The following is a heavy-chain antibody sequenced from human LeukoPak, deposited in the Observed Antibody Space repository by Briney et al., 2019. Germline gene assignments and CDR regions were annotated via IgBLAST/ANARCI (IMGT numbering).Heavy chain of an antibody. CDR1: GCSFTSYW. D-gene: IGHD1-26*01. J-gene: IGHJ4*02. CDR3: ARHRPGSQKGFFDY. V-gene: IGHV5-51*01. Sequence: LQISCKGSGCSFTSYWIGWGRRMPGKGVEGMGIIYPGDSDTRYSPSFQRQVTISADKSISTAYLQWSSLKASDTAMYYCARHRPGSQKGFFDYWGQGTLVTVSS. CDR2: IYPGDSDT.